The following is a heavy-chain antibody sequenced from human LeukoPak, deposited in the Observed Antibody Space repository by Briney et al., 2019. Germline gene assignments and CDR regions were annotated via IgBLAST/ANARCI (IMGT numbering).Heavy chain of an antibody. CDR3: ARGSRITIFGVAKDNFDY. CDR1: GFTFSSYA. V-gene: IGHV3-30-3*01. CDR2: ISYDGSNK. D-gene: IGHD3-3*01. J-gene: IGHJ4*02. Sequence: GRSLRLSCAASGFTFSSYAMHWVRQAPGKGLEWVAVISYDGSNKYYADSVEGRFTISRDNSKNTLYLQMNSLRAEDTAVYYCARGSRITIFGVAKDNFDYWGQGTLVTVSS.